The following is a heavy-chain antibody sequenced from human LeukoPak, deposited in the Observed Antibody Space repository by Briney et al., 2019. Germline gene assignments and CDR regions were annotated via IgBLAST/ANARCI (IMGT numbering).Heavy chain of an antibody. CDR2: ISGIGGST. D-gene: IGHD2/OR15-2a*01. CDR3: AKDRRGTFCYGHY. J-gene: IGHJ4*02. V-gene: IGHV3-23*01. Sequence: GGSLRLSCATAGFTLGDHWMTCVRQAPGKGLEWVSAISGIGGSTYNADSVKGRLPSSRANAKNTRYLQMNSLRAEATAVYYCAKDRRGTFCYGHYWGQGTLVTVSS. CDR1: GFTLGDHW.